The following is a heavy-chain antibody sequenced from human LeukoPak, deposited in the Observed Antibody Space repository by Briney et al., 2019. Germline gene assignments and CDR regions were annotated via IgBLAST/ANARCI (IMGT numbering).Heavy chain of an antibody. CDR1: GYTFTIYD. D-gene: IGHD6-6*01. CDR2: IIPIFGTA. V-gene: IGHV1-69*05. CDR3: ARGGRSSPIDY. Sequence: SVKVSCKASGYTFTIYDISWVRQAPGQGLEWMGGIIPIFGTANYAQKFQGRVTITTDESTSTAYMELSSLRSEDTAVYYCARGGRSSPIDYWGQGTLVTVSS. J-gene: IGHJ4*02.